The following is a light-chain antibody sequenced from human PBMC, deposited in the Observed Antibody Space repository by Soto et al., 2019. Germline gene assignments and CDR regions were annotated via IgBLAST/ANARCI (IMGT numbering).Light chain of an antibody. CDR3: SSYAGNNYYV. J-gene: IGLJ1*01. V-gene: IGLV2-8*01. Sequence: QSALTQPPSASGSPGQSVTISCTGTSSDVGAYNYVSWYQQHPGKAPKLMIYEVTKRPSGVPDRFSGSKSGNTASLTVSGLQAEDEADYYCSSYAGNNYYVFGTGTKLTVL. CDR2: EVT. CDR1: SSDVGAYNY.